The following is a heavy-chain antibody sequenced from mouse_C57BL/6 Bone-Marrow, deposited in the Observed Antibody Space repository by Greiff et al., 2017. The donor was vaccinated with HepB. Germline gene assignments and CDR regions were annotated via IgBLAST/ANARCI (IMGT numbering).Heavy chain of an antibody. V-gene: IGHV1-69*01. J-gene: IGHJ2*01. CDR3: ERNYDWKFDY. CDR2: IDPSDSYT. CDR1: GYTFTSYW. Sequence: QVQLQQPGAELVMPGASVKLSCKASGYTFTSYWMHWVKQRPGQGLEWIGEIDPSDSYTNYNQKFKGKSTLTVDKSSSTAYMQLSSLTSEDSAVYYCERNYDWKFDYWGQGTTLTVSS. D-gene: IGHD2-4*01.